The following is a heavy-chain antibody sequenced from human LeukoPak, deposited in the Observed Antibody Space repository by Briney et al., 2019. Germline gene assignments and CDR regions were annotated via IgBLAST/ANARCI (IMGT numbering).Heavy chain of an antibody. Sequence: ASVKVSCKASGYTFTSYDISWVRQAPGQGLEWMGWISAYNGNTNYAQKLQGRVTMTTDTSTSTAYMELRSLRSDDTAVYYCARVKDYGDYSYYYYYYMDVWGKGTTVTISS. J-gene: IGHJ6*03. D-gene: IGHD4-17*01. CDR2: ISAYNGNT. CDR3: ARVKDYGDYSYYYYYYMDV. V-gene: IGHV1-18*01. CDR1: GYTFTSYD.